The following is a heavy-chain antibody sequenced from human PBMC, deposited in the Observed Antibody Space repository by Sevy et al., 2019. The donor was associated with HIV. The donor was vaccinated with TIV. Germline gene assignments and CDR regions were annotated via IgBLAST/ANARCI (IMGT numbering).Heavy chain of an antibody. CDR3: ARDDYTNYNFYYGMDV. J-gene: IGHJ6*02. V-gene: IGHV3-11*01. D-gene: IGHD4-4*01. CDR1: GFTFSDYH. Sequence: GGSLRLSCAASGFTFSDYHMSWIRQAPGKGPEYVSYISSSGKTIYYADSVKGRFTLSRDNAKNSLYLQMNGLRAEDTAVYYCARDDYTNYNFYYGMDVWGQGTTVTVSS. CDR2: ISSSGKTI.